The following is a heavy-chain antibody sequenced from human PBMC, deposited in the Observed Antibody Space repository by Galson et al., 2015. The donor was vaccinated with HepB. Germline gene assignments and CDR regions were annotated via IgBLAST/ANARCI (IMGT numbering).Heavy chain of an antibody. Sequence: SLRLSCAASGFTVRNNYMSWVRQAQGKGLEWVSVIYSGGSTNHAESVKGRFTISRDNSKNTLDLQMSGLRAEDTAVYFCARMMSSPTCYNLACDYHYYMDVWGKGTTVTVSS. CDR3: ARMMSSPTCYNLACDYHYYMDV. CDR1: GFTVRNNY. CDR2: IYSGGST. J-gene: IGHJ6*03. V-gene: IGHV3-53*01. D-gene: IGHD2-2*01.